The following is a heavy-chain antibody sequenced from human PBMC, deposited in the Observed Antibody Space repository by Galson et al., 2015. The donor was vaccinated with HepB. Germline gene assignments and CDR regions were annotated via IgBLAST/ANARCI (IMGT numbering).Heavy chain of an antibody. V-gene: IGHV3-64*04. Sequence: YVSAISSNGGSTNYADSVKGRFTISRDNAKNSLYPQMNSLTAEDTAIYYCARGGSPDTNWGQGTLVTVPS. J-gene: IGHJ4*02. D-gene: IGHD3-10*01. CDR2: ISSNGGST. CDR3: ARGGSPDTN.